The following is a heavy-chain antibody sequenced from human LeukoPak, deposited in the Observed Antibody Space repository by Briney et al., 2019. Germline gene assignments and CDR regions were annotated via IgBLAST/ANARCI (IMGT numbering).Heavy chain of an antibody. J-gene: IGHJ3*02. Sequence: SETLSLTCTVSGGSIRNSNYFWGWIRQPPGKGLEWIGSIYYSGSTYYNPSLKSRVTISVDTSKNQFSLKLSSVTAADTAAYYCAGPRGSSNGAFDIWGQGTMVTVSS. V-gene: IGHV4-39*07. CDR3: AGPRGSSNGAFDI. CDR1: GGSIRNSNYF. CDR2: IYYSGST. D-gene: IGHD4-11*01.